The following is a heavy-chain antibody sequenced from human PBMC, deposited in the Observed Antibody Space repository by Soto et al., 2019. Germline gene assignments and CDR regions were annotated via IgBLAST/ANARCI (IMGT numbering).Heavy chain of an antibody. CDR3: AKESVSVTATYNSFDH. CDR1: GFTFSSYA. V-gene: IGHV3-23*01. D-gene: IGHD2-21*02. Sequence: EVKLLESGGGLVQPGGSLRLSCAASGFTFSSYAMSWVRQGPGKGLEWVSSITGGGENTHYADSVKGRFTISRDNSKNRRFQKRGRMGVEDTAVYHFAKESVSVTATYNSFDHWYQGTLVTVSS. CDR2: ITGGGENT. J-gene: IGHJ5*02.